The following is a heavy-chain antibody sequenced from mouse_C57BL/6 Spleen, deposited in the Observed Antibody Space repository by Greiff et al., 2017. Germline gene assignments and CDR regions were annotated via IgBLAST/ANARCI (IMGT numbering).Heavy chain of an antibody. Sequence: QVQLQQSGAELARPGASVKMSCKASGYPFTSYTMHWVKQRPGQGLEWIGYINPSSGYTKYNQKFKDKATLTADKSSSTAYMQLSSLTSEDSAVYYCAREEGGYFPWFAYWGQGTLVTVSA. CDR2: INPSSGYT. CDR1: GYPFTSYT. CDR3: AREEGGYFPWFAY. D-gene: IGHD2-3*01. V-gene: IGHV1-4*01. J-gene: IGHJ3*01.